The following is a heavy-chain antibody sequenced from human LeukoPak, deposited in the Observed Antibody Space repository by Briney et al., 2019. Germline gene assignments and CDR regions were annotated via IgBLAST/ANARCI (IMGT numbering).Heavy chain of an antibody. V-gene: IGHV4-39*07. CDR1: GGSISSSTYY. J-gene: IGHJ4*02. Sequence: SETLSLTCTVSGGSISSSTYYWGWLRQPPGKGLEWIGSIYFSGNTYYNPSLKSRVTISADTSKNQFSLKLSSVTAADTAVYYCATIRAAYYNILTGPFDYWGQGTLVTVSS. CDR3: ATIRAAYYNILTGPFDY. D-gene: IGHD3-9*01. CDR2: IYFSGNT.